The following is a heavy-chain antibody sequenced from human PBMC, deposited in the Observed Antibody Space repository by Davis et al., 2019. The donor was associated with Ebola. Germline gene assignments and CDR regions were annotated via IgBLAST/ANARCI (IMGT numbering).Heavy chain of an antibody. J-gene: IGHJ6*02. D-gene: IGHD2-15*01. CDR1: GYTFTSYG. V-gene: IGHV1-18*01. CDR2: ISAYNGNT. CDR3: ARDDQFCSGGSCYSRYYYGMDV. Sequence: ASVKVSCKASGYTFTSYGISWVRQAPGQGLDWMGWISAYNGNTNYAQKLQGRVTMTTDTSTSTAYMELRSLRSDDTAVYYCARDDQFCSGGSCYSRYYYGMDVWGQGTTVTVSS.